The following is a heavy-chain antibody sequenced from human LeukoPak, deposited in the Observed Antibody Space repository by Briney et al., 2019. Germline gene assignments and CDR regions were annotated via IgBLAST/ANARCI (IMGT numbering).Heavy chain of an antibody. Sequence: GESLKISCKASGYSFTSYWIGWVRQMPGKGLEWMGIIYPADSDTRYSPSFEGQVTTAADKSISTAYLQWSSLKASDTAMYYCARFNYGSAYAAGSAFDMWGRGTMVTVSS. CDR2: IYPADSDT. D-gene: IGHD5-12*01. CDR1: GYSFTSYW. CDR3: ARFNYGSAYAAGSAFDM. V-gene: IGHV5-51*01. J-gene: IGHJ3*02.